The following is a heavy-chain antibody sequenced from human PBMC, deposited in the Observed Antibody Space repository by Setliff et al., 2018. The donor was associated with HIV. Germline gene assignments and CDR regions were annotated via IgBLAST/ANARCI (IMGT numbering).Heavy chain of an antibody. CDR2: ISSSSNYI. J-gene: IGHJ4*02. V-gene: IGHV3-21*01. CDR3: TRGRPLGVPDH. D-gene: IGHD3-10*01. CDR1: GFSFSTYS. Sequence: EGSLRLSCAASGFSFSTYSLNWVRQAPGKGPEWVSSISSSSNYIDYVDSVKDRFIISRDNGKSSLYLHMNGLRVEDTAVYYCTRGRPLGVPDHWGQGTLVTVSS.